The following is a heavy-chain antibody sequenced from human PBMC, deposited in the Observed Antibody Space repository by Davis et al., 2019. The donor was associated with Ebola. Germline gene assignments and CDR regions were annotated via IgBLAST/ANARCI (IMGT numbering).Heavy chain of an antibody. CDR2: INGDATKA. J-gene: IGHJ5*02. CDR1: GSIFSNFW. Sequence: PGGSLRLSCVGSGSIFSNFWIHWVRQVPGKGLVWVSRINGDATKATYADFVKGRFSISRDNAKNTVHLQMNSLRAEDTAVYFCVREDMMGSGGFDPWGHGSMVAVSS. V-gene: IGHV3-74*03. D-gene: IGHD6-25*01. CDR3: VREDMMGSGGFDP.